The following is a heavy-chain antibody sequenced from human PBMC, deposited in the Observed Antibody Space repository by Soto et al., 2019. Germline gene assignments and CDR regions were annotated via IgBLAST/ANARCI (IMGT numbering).Heavy chain of an antibody. Sequence: EVQLVESGGGLVKTGGSLRLSCAASGFTFSNAWMNWVRQAPGKGLEWVGRIKSRTDGGTTDYAAPVKGRFTFSRDDSQNTVYLQMNSLKTEDTAVYYCTSTITLGSGSWPWGQGTLVTVSS. CDR1: GFTFSNAW. CDR3: TSTITLGSGSWP. V-gene: IGHV3-15*07. J-gene: IGHJ4*02. D-gene: IGHD3-10*01. CDR2: IKSRTDGGTT.